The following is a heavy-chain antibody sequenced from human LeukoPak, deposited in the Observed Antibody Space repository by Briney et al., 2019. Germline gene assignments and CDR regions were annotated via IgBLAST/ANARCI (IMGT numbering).Heavy chain of an antibody. D-gene: IGHD1-7*01. CDR1: GFTLSSYW. CDR3: ATTNWNYFTQNNWFDP. V-gene: IGHV3-7*01. J-gene: IGHJ5*02. CDR2: IKQYGSEK. Sequence: GGSLRLSCAASGFTLSSYWMSWVRQAPGKGLEGVANIKQYGSEKYYVDSVKGRFTISRDNAKNSLYLQMNSLRAEDTAVYYCATTNWNYFTQNNWFDPWGQGTLVTVSS.